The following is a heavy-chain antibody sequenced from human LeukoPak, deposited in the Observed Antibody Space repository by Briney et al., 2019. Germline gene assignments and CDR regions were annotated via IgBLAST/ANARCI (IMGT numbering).Heavy chain of an antibody. CDR2: INDNGDGT. D-gene: IGHD2-2*01. V-gene: IGHV3-23*01. Sequence: PGGSLRLSCAASGFTFSSYAMSWVRQAPGKGLKWVSTINDNGDGTYYADSVKGRFTISRDNSYNTVSLQMNSLRAEDTAVYYCAKLGYCSTSSCFIGFLQHWGQGTLVTVSS. J-gene: IGHJ1*01. CDR3: AKLGYCSTSSCFIGFLQH. CDR1: GFTFSSYA.